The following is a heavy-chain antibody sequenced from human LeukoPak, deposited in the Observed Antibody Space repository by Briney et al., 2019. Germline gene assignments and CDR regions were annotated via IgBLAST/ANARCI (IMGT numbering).Heavy chain of an antibody. CDR2: IYYSGST. Sequence: PSETLSLTCTVSGGSISSYYWSWIRQPPGKGLEWIGYIYYSGSTNYNPSLKSRVTTSVDTSKNQFSLKLSSVTAADTAVYYCARGSGGDIVVVPAAMTAYNWFDPWGQGTLVTVSS. J-gene: IGHJ5*02. CDR3: ARGSGGDIVVVPAAMTAYNWFDP. V-gene: IGHV4-59*12. CDR1: GGSISSYY. D-gene: IGHD2-2*01.